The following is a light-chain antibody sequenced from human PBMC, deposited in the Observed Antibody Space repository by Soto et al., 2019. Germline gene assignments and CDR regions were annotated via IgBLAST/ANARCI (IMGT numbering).Light chain of an antibody. CDR2: GNS. J-gene: IGLJ2*01. Sequence: QSVLTQPPSVSGAPGQRVTISCTGSSSNIGAGYDVHWYQQLPGTAPKLVIYGNSNRPSGVPDRFSGSKSGTSASLAITGLQAEDEADYYCHSYDSSLSGSVFGGGTQLTVL. V-gene: IGLV1-40*01. CDR1: SSNIGAGYD. CDR3: HSYDSSLSGSV.